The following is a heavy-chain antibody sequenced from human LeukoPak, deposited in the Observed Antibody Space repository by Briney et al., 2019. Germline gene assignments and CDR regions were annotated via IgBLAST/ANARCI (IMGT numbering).Heavy chain of an antibody. Sequence: PGGSLRLSCAASGFTVSSNYMSWVRQAPGKGLEWVSVIYSGGSTYYADSVKGRFTISRDNSKNTLYLQMNSLRAEDTAIYYCAKALAPQGIVAADSYYYYYMDVWGKGTTVTVSS. V-gene: IGHV3-53*01. D-gene: IGHD6-13*01. CDR2: IYSGGST. CDR1: GFTVSSNY. J-gene: IGHJ6*03. CDR3: AKALAPQGIVAADSYYYYYMDV.